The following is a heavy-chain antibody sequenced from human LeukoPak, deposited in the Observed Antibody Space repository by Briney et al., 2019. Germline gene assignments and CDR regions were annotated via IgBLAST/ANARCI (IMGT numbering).Heavy chain of an antibody. J-gene: IGHJ4*02. V-gene: IGHV4-59*01. Sequence: PSETLSLTCTVSGGSISSCYWSWIRQPPGKGLEWIGYIYYSGSTNYNPSLKSRVTISVDTSKNQFSLKLSSVTAADTAVYYCARVVAGATTSGYFDYWGQGTLVTVSS. CDR3: ARVVAGATTSGYFDY. CDR2: IYYSGST. CDR1: GGSISSCY. D-gene: IGHD1-26*01.